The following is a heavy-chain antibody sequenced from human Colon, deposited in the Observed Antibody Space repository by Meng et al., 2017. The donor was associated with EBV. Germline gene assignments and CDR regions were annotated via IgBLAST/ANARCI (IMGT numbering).Heavy chain of an antibody. J-gene: IGHJ4*02. CDR3: ARNGDYNPGLY. CDR2: LYHSGTT. V-gene: IGHV4-4*03. Sequence: SGPGMVKPPGTLSLTCAVSGDSSRNNWWSWVRQPPGKGLEWIGELYHSGTTNYNPSLRSRVTISVDKSKNQFSLQLTSVTAADTAVYYCARNGDYNPGLYWGQGTLVTVSS. CDR1: GDSSRNNW. D-gene: IGHD4-17*01.